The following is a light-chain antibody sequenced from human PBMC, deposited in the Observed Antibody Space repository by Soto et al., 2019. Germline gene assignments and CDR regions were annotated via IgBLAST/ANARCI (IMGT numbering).Light chain of an antibody. CDR3: HKYNHAPT. V-gene: IGKV1-27*01. J-gene: IGKJ4*01. Sequence: DLQLTQTPSSLSASVGGRVTITCRASQAISSYLAWYQQKPGKVPELLIYATSTLQSGAPSRFSGSGSGTDFTLSISSLLPEDVATYYCHKYNHAPTFGGGTKVEIK. CDR1: QAISSY. CDR2: ATS.